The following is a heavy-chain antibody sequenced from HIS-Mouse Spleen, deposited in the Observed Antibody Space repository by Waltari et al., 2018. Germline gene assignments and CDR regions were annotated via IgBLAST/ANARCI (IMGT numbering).Heavy chain of an antibody. D-gene: IGHD6-13*01. J-gene: IGHJ4*02. V-gene: IGHV4-34*01. CDR3: ARGQSKVAAAGYYFDY. Sequence: QVQLQQWGAGLLKPSETLSLTCAVYGGSFSGYYWSWIRQPPGKGLEWIGEINHSRNTNSTPSPQRRVTISVDPSQNQFSLKLSSVTAADTAVYYCARGQSKVAAAGYYFDYWGQGTLVTVSS. CDR1: GGSFSGYY. CDR2: INHSRNT.